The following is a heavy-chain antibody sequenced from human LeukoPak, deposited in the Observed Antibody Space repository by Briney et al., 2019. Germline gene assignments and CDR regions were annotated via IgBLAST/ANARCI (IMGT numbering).Heavy chain of an antibody. Sequence: GGSLRLSCAASGFTFSSYDMHWVRQATGKGLEWVSAIGTAGDTYYPGSVKGRFTISRENAKNSLYLQMNSLRAEDTALYHCPRDASDHTGMDVWGQGTTVTVSS. CDR3: PRDASDHTGMDV. V-gene: IGHV3-13*01. CDR2: IGTAGDT. CDR1: GFTFSSYD. D-gene: IGHD3-10*01. J-gene: IGHJ6*02.